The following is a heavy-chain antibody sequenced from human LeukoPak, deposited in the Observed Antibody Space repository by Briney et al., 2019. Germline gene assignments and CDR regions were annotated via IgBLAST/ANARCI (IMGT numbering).Heavy chain of an antibody. J-gene: IGHJ4*02. D-gene: IGHD5-18*01. CDR1: GFTFSSYS. CDR2: IRSSGRSI. CDR3: AREEEGYSYGIDY. V-gene: IGHV3-48*04. Sequence: GGSLRLSCAASGFTFSSYSMNWVRQAPGKGLEWVSYIRSSGRSIYYADSVKGRFTISRDNAKNSLYLQMNSLRAEDTAVYYCAREEEGYSYGIDYWGQGALVTVSS.